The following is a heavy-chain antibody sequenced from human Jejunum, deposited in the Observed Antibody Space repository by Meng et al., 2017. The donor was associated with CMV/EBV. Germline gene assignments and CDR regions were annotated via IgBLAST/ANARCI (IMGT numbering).Heavy chain of an antibody. D-gene: IGHD4-11*01. CDR1: VYTFDCYG. CDR2: ISAYNDHT. Sequence: SVYTFDCYGITWVRRATDQGVVWMGLISAYNDHTNYAPRVQDSVTLTTDVSTSTAYMDLRSLRFDDTSVYYCARSRVSYSSSSASNYWGHGTLVTVSS. V-gene: IGHV1-18*01. J-gene: IGHJ4*01. CDR3: ARSRVSYSSSSASNY.